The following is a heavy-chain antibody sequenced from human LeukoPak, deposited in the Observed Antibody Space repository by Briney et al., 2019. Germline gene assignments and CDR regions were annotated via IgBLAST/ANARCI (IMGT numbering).Heavy chain of an antibody. V-gene: IGHV1-69*13. D-gene: IGHD3-22*01. CDR2: IIPIFGTA. CDR3: ARDAVDYYDSSGYSPLDY. Sequence: SVKVSCKASGGTFSSYAISWVRQAPGQGLEWMGGIIPIFGTANYAQKFQGRVTITADESTSTAYMELSSLRSEDTAVYYCARDAVDYYDSSGYSPLDYWGQGTLVTVSS. CDR1: GGTFSSYA. J-gene: IGHJ4*02.